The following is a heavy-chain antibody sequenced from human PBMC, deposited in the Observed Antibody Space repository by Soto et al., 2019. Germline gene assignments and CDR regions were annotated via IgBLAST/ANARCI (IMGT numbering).Heavy chain of an antibody. Sequence: GGSLRLSCAASGFTVSSNYMSWVRQAPGKGLEWVSVIYSGGSTYYADSVKGSFTISRDNSKNTLYLQMNSLRAEDTAVYYCARGYDFWSGYLPQTYSYYGMDVWGQGTTVTVSS. CDR3: ARGYDFWSGYLPQTYSYYGMDV. CDR1: GFTVSSNY. V-gene: IGHV3-66*01. D-gene: IGHD3-3*01. J-gene: IGHJ6*02. CDR2: IYSGGST.